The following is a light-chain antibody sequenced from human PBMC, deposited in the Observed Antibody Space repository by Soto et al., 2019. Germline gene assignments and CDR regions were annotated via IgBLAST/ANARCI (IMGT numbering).Light chain of an antibody. J-gene: IGKJ1*01. CDR2: GAS. V-gene: IGKV3-11*01. Sequence: EKVMTQSPATLSVSPGERATLSCRASQSVSNYLAWYQQTPGQPPRLLIYGASTRATGIPARFSGSRSGTDFTLTISDLEPADFGLYYCQQRLNWPPGFGQGTKVDIK. CDR1: QSVSNY. CDR3: QQRLNWPPG.